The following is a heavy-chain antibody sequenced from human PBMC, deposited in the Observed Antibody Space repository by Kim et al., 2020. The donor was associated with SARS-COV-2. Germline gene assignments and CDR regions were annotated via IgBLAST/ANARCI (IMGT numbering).Heavy chain of an antibody. D-gene: IGHD3-22*01. J-gene: IGHJ5*02. CDR3: ARSVGTMIVVAPFDP. V-gene: IGHV5-10-1*01. Sequence: PYFQGHVTISADKSISTAYLQWSSLKASDTAMYYCARSVGTMIVVAPFDPWGQGTLVTVSS.